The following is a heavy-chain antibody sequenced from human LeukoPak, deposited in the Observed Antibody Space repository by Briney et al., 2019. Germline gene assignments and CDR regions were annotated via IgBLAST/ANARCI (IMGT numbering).Heavy chain of an antibody. J-gene: IGHJ4*02. Sequence: TGGSLRLSCAASGFILSTFDMNWVRQAPGKGLEWVSFISGSDSSIYYADSVKGRFTISRDNARNELYLHMNSLRAEDTAVYYCARRLDSWGQGTLVTVSS. CDR3: ARRLDS. V-gene: IGHV3-48*01. CDR1: GFILSTFD. CDR2: ISGSDSSI.